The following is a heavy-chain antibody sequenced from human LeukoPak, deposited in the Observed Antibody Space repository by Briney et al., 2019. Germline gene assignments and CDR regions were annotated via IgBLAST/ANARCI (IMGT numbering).Heavy chain of an antibody. CDR3: TTYKLDCSGFSCPHCGMYV. Sequence: GGSLKLSCAASGFTFSGSAMHWVRQASGKGLEWVGRIRSKGNNYATAYAASVKGRFTISRDDSKNTAFLQMNSLKTEDTAVYYCTTYKLDCSGFSCPHCGMYVWGQGTTVTVSS. CDR1: GFTFSGSA. V-gene: IGHV3-73*01. CDR2: IRSKGNNYAT. J-gene: IGHJ6*02. D-gene: IGHD2-15*01.